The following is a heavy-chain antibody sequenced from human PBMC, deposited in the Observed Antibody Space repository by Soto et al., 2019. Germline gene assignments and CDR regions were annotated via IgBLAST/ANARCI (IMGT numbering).Heavy chain of an antibody. CDR1: GDSFTKYD. J-gene: IGHJ4*02. CDR3: ARRKERSGPHYFDY. CDR2: MNPNTGNT. V-gene: IGHV1-8*01. Sequence: QVQLVQSGAEVKKPGASVKVSCKASGDSFTKYDIHWVRQATGQGLEWMGWMNPNTGNTGFAQKFRGRVTLTRNTAISTAYMELSSLRSDDTAVYCCARRKERSGPHYFDYWGQGTLVTVSS. D-gene: IGHD6-25*01.